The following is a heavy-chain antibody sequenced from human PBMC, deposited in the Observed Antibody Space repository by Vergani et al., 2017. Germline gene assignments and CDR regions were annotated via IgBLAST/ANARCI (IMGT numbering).Heavy chain of an antibody. CDR2: ISGSGGST. D-gene: IGHD6-13*01. J-gene: IGHJ4*02. CDR1: GFTFSSYA. V-gene: IGHV3-23*01. Sequence: EVQLLESGGGLVQPGGSLRLSCAASGFTFSSYAMSWVRQAPGKGMAWVSAISGSGGSTYYADSVKGRFTISRDNSKNPLYLQMNSLRAEDTAVYYCAKVSRVYSTSWYGDYWGQGTLVTVSA. CDR3: AKVSRVYSTSWYGDY.